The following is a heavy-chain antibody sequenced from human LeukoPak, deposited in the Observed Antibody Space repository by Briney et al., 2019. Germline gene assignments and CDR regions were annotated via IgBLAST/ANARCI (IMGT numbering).Heavy chain of an antibody. Sequence: SETLSLTCTVSGGSMNINNYFWDWDWIRQPPGKGLEWIGSISHSGTTLFNPSLMSRVTISKDTSKNQFSLKVTSVTAADTAVYFCARERPMTTGSYFDLWGQGFLVTVSS. J-gene: IGHJ4*02. D-gene: IGHD4-11*01. CDR2: ISHSGTT. CDR1: GGSMNINNYFWD. V-gene: IGHV4-39*07. CDR3: ARERPMTTGSYFDL.